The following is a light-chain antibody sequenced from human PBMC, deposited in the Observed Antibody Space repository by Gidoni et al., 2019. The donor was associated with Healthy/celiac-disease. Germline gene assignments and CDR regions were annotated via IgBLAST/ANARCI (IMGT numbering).Light chain of an antibody. CDR2: QES. J-gene: IGLJ2*01. Sequence: SYELTQPPSVSVSPGQTASITCYGDKLGDKYACWYQQKPGQSPVLVIYQESKRPSVIPERFSGSNSGNTATLTISGTQAMDEADYYCQAWDSRVVFGGGTKLTVL. CDR1: KLGDKY. CDR3: QAWDSRVV. V-gene: IGLV3-1*01.